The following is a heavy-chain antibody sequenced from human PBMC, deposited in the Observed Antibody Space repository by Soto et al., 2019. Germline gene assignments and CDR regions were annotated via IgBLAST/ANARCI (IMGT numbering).Heavy chain of an antibody. CDR3: ARTKCSGGSCYSWSLDY. J-gene: IGHJ4*02. CDR1: SGSITTGGYY. V-gene: IGHV4-31*03. D-gene: IGHD2-15*01. Sequence: SETLSLTCTVSSGSITTGGYYWSWIRQLPGKGLEWIGHRYYSESTYYNPSLKSRVSISLDTSKNQFSLKLSFVTAADTAMYYCARTKCSGGSCYSWSLDYWGQGTPVTVSS. CDR2: RYYSEST.